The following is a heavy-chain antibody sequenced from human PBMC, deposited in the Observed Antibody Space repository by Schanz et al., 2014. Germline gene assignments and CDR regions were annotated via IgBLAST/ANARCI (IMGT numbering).Heavy chain of an antibody. CDR3: ARVVGSGWHYFDL. CDR2: IGTAGDT. Sequence: EVQLEESGGGLVQPGGSLRLSCAASGFTFSSYDMHWVRQVTGKGLEWVSGIGTAGDTYYPDSVKGRFTISRENGQNSLFLQLNTLRAGDTAVYYCARVVGSGWHYFDLWGQGTLVTVSS. D-gene: IGHD6-19*01. CDR1: GFTFSSYD. J-gene: IGHJ4*02. V-gene: IGHV3-13*04.